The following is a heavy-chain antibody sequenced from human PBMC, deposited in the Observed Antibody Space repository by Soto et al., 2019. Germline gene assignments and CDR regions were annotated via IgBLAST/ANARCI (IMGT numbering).Heavy chain of an antibody. J-gene: IGHJ4*02. V-gene: IGHV3-21*01. CDR1: GFTFSSYS. CDR3: ARMRGSYDFDY. CDR2: ITSSTGYI. D-gene: IGHD1-26*01. Sequence: EVQLVESGGGLVKPGGSLRLSCAASGFTFSSYSMNWVRQAPGKGLEWVSSITSSTGYIDYADSVKGRFTISRDNAKNSLYLQMNSLRAEDTAVYYSARMRGSYDFDYWGQGTLVTVSS.